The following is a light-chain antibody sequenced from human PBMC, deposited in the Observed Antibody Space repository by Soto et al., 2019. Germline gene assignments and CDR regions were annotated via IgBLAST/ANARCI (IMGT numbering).Light chain of an antibody. CDR2: GGS. CDR3: QQYGISRT. J-gene: IGKJ1*01. CDR1: QSVSSSY. V-gene: IGKV3-20*01. Sequence: EIVLTQSPGTLSLSPGERATLSCRASQSVSSSYLAWYQQKPGQAPRLLIYGGSSRATGIPDRFSGSGSGTDFTLTISRLEPEDFAVYYCQQYGISRTFGEGAKVEIK.